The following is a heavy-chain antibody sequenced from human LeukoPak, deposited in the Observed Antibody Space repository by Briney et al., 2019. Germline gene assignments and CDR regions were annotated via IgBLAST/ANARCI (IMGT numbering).Heavy chain of an antibody. V-gene: IGHV4-59*01. D-gene: IGHD6-19*01. Sequence: SETLSLTCTVSGGSMSTFSWSWVRQTPDRGLEWIGSYFSTATKSNPSLGRRVAISVDTSKNQLFLRLRSLTPADTASYYCASDTSVASGMQYWGPGTLVTVSS. CDR2: YFSTAT. CDR3: ASDTSVASGMQY. CDR1: GGSMSTFS. J-gene: IGHJ4*02.